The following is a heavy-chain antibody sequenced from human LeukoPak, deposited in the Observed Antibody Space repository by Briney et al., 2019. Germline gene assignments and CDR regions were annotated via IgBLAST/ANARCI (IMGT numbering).Heavy chain of an antibody. CDR1: GFTFTDYY. CDR2: ISISGTTI. D-gene: IGHD6-13*01. V-gene: IGHV3-11*01. CDR3: ASENAVAAAGKVSDYYYMDV. J-gene: IGHJ6*03. Sequence: PGGSLRLSCAASGFTFTDYYMNWIRQAPGKGLEWVSYISISGTTIYYADSVKGRFTISRDNAKNSLYLQMNSLRAEDTAVYYCASENAVAAAGKVSDYYYMDVWGKGTTVTVSS.